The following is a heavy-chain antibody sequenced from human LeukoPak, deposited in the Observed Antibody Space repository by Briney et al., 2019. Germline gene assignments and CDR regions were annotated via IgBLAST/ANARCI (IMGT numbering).Heavy chain of an antibody. Sequence: PGLSVRLLHGAWGHIHHRQDLLGVTQAPARGLEEVSGESGCGGRTYYADCGKGRFTIYRDNSNDTLYLQVNSLRAEDTAVYICAKDTYSSGWSSQQFDYWGQGTLVTVSS. CDR2: ESGCGGRT. V-gene: IGHV3-23*01. CDR3: AKDTYSSGWSSQQFDY. D-gene: IGHD6-19*01. J-gene: IGHJ4*02. CDR1: GHIHHRQD.